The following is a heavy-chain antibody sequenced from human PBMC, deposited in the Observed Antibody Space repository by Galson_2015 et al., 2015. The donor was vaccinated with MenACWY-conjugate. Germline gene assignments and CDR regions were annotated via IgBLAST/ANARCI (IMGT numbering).Heavy chain of an antibody. CDR2: INGDDDQP. CDR1: GFTFNNYA. V-gene: IGHV3-23*01. CDR3: AKRIAPSGAPYHFDS. J-gene: IGHJ4*02. D-gene: IGHD6-13*01. Sequence: SLRLSCAASGFTFNNYAMSWFRHSPGRGLEWVSAINGDDDQPFYAEAVKGRFTVARDSARNTVYLQMKSLRPEDTAIYYCAKRIAPSGAPYHFDSWGQGTLVTVSS.